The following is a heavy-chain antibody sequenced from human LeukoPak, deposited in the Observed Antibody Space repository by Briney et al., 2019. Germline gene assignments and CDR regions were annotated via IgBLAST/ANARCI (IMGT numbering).Heavy chain of an antibody. CDR2: ISSSSSYI. Sequence: GGSLRLSCAASGFTFSSYSMNWVRQAPGKGLEWVSSISSSSSYIYYADSVKGRFTISRDNAKNSLYLQMNSLRAEDTAVYYCARVRYQLLWALDAFDIWGQGTMVTVSS. V-gene: IGHV3-21*04. J-gene: IGHJ3*02. CDR3: ARVRYQLLWALDAFDI. D-gene: IGHD2-2*01. CDR1: GFTFSSYS.